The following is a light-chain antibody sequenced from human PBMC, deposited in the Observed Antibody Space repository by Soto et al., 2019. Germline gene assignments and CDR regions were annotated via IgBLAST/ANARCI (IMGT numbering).Light chain of an antibody. CDR2: RTS. CDR3: QQYGSSPRT. V-gene: IGKV3-20*01. CDR1: QSVSSSY. Sequence: EIVLTQSPGTLSLSPGERATLSCRASQSVSSSYLAWYQQKPGQAPRLLIYRTSNRATGIPDRFSGSGSGTDFTLTISSLEPEDFAVYYCQQYGSSPRTFGLGTKVDIK. J-gene: IGKJ1*01.